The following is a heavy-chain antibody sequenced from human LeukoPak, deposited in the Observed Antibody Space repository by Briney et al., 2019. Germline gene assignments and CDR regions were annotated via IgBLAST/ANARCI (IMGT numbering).Heavy chain of an antibody. CDR2: ISYNGTDT. V-gene: IGHV3-30-3*01. CDR1: GFTFSHYA. Sequence: PGGSLRLSCSASGFTFSHYAIHWVRQAPGRGLEWVTLISYNGTDTYYADSVRGRFTVSRDNSKNTLYLQMNSLRPEDTALYYCARGRYYYDTSGYFDYWGQGTLVTVSS. D-gene: IGHD3-22*01. CDR3: ARGRYYYDTSGYFDY. J-gene: IGHJ4*02.